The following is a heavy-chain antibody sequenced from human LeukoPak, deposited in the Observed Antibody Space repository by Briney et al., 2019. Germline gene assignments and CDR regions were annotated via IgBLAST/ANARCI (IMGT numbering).Heavy chain of an antibody. Sequence: GGSLRLSCAASGFTFSSYSMNWVRQAPGKGLEWVSYISSSSNVIYYTDSVKGRFTISRDNARNLLSLQMNSLRAEDTAVYYCARGDPIYDFWSGGDYWGQGSLVTVSS. CDR3: ARGDPIYDFWSGGDY. V-gene: IGHV3-48*01. J-gene: IGHJ4*02. CDR2: ISSSSNVI. D-gene: IGHD3-3*01. CDR1: GFTFSSYS.